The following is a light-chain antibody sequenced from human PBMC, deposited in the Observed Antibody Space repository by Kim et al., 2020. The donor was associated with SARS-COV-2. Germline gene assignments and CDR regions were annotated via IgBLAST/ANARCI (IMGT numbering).Light chain of an antibody. CDR3: NSRDSNDNVV. J-gene: IGLJ2*01. V-gene: IGLV3-19*01. CDR2: GKN. Sequence: VAVGQTVRITCQGDSRSSYYATWYQQKPGQAPILVIYGKNNRPSGIPDRFSGSSSGNTASLTITGTQAGDEADYYCNSRDSNDNVVFGGGTQLTVL. CDR1: SRSSYY.